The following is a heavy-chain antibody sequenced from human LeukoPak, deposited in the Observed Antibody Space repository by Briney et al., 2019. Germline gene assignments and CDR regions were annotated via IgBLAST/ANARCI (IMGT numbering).Heavy chain of an antibody. J-gene: IGHJ4*02. Sequence: PGRSLRLSCAASGFTFSSYGMHWVRQAPGKGLEWVAVISYDGSNKYYADSVKGRFTISRDNSKNTLYLQMNSLRAEDTAVYYCAKALYYYGSGSSTDTDYWGQGTLVTVSS. D-gene: IGHD3-10*01. CDR1: GFTFSSYG. V-gene: IGHV3-30*18. CDR3: AKALYYYGSGSSTDTDY. CDR2: ISYDGSNK.